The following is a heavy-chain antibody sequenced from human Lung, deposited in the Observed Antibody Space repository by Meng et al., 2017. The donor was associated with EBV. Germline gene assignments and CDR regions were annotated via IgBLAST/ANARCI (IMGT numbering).Heavy chain of an antibody. CDR3: ARGTPGRSYSDY. CDR1: GYTFASYE. J-gene: IGHJ4*02. V-gene: IGHV1-18*01. Sequence: VHLLQSGAEVKKPGASVRVSCEASGYTFASYEISWLRQAPGQGLEWVGWFVNNVDTYSAQKFQDRVTMTTDTHTSTAFMELRSLRSDDTAVYYCARGTPGRSYSDYWGQGTLVTVSS. D-gene: IGHD3-10*01. CDR2: FVNNVDT.